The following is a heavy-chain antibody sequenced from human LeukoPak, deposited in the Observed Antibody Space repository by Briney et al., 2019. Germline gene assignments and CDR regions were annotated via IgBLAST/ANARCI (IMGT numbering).Heavy chain of an antibody. CDR2: IYPGDSDT. CDR1: GYSLTSYW. D-gene: IGHD5-24*01. V-gene: IGHV5-51*01. CDR3: ARLPGWLHPSDY. J-gene: IGHJ4*02. Sequence: GESLKISSKGSGYSLTSYWIGWVRQMPGKGREWMGIIYPGDSDTRYSPSLQGQVTISADRSISTAYLQWSSLKASDTAMYYCARLPGWLHPSDYWGQGTLVTVSS.